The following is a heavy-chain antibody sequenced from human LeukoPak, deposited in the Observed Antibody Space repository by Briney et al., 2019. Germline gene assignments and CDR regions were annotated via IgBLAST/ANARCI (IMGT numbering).Heavy chain of an antibody. V-gene: IGHV1-2*06. J-gene: IGHJ5*02. CDR1: GYTFTGYY. CDR3: ARFPPPGEPFGVVINWFDP. Sequence: GASVKVSCKASGYTFTGYYMHWVRQAPGQGLEWMGRINPNSGGTNYAQKFQGRVTMTRDTSISTAYMELSRLRSDDTAVYYCARFPPPGEPFGVVINWFDPWGQGTLVTVSS. CDR2: INPNSGGT. D-gene: IGHD3-3*01.